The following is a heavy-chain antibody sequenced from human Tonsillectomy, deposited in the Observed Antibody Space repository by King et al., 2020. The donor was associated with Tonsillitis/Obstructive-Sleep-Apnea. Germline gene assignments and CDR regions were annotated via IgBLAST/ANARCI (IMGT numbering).Heavy chain of an antibody. Sequence: QLVQSGAEVKTPGASVKVSCKASGYTFTRYYIHWVRQARGQGLEWMGIINPRSGMTTYAQKFQGRVTMTRDTSASTVYLELSSLRSEDTAVYYCARDDVVGRYIDSWGQGTLVTVSS. CDR3: ARDDVVGRYIDS. V-gene: IGHV1-46*01. D-gene: IGHD1-14*01. J-gene: IGHJ4*02. CDR1: GYTFTRYY. CDR2: INPRSGMT.